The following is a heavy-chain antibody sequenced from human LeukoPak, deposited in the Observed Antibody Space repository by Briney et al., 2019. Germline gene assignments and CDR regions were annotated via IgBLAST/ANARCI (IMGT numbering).Heavy chain of an antibody. CDR2: IKQDGSEK. J-gene: IGHJ4*01. V-gene: IGHV3-7*01. Sequence: GGSLRLSCAASGFTFSDYWMNWVRRAPGKGLEWVASIKQDGSEKYYVDSVKGRFTISRDNAKNSLYLELNSLRAEDTGVYFCARDRGWQQFDYWGQGTLVTVSS. CDR1: GFTFSDYW. CDR3: ARDRGWQQFDY. D-gene: IGHD5-24*01.